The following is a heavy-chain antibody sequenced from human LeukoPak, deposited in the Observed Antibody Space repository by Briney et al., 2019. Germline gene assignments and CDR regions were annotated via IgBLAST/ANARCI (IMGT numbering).Heavy chain of an antibody. Sequence: SVKVSCMASGGTFSSYAISWVRQAPGQGLEWMGGIIPIFGTANYAQKFQGRVTITADESTSTAYMELSSLRSEDTAVYYCARGYSSSWTDAFDIWGQGTMVTVSS. CDR1: GGTFSSYA. J-gene: IGHJ3*02. CDR2: IIPIFGTA. CDR3: ARGYSSSWTDAFDI. D-gene: IGHD6-13*01. V-gene: IGHV1-69*01.